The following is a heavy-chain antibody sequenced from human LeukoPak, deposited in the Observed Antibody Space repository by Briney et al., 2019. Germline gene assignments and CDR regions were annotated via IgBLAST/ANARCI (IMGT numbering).Heavy chain of an antibody. J-gene: IGHJ6*02. CDR3: ARDAGLRSPRHYYYGMDV. V-gene: IGHV1-69*04. CDR2: IIPILGIA. Sequence: GASVKVSCKASGGAFSSYTISWVRQAPGQGLEWMGRIIPILGIANYAQKFQGRVTITADKSTSTAYMELSSLRSEDTAVYYCARDAGLRSPRHYYYGMDVWGQGTTVTVSS. CDR1: GGAFSSYT. D-gene: IGHD4-17*01.